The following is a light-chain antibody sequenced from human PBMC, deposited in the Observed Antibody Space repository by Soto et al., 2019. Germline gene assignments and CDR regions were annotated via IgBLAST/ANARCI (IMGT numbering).Light chain of an antibody. CDR2: GVT. V-gene: IGLV2-14*01. CDR1: SSDVGAYYS. CDR3: SSYTSGSSHYV. J-gene: IGLJ1*01. Sequence: QSALTQPASVSGSPGQSITISCTGTSSDVGAYYSVSWYQHHPGKAPKLIIYGVTNRPSGVSNRFSGSKSGNTASLTISGLQAEDEADYHCSSYTSGSSHYVFGPGTKPTVL.